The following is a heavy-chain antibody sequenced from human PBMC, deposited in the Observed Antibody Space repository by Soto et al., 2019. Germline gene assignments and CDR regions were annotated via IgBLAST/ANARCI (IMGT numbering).Heavy chain of an antibody. Sequence: ASVKVSCKASGYTFTSYGISWVRQAPGQGLEWMGWISAYNGNTNYAQKLQGRVTMTTDTSTSTAYMELGSLRSDDTAVYYCARVGYSSSRNYYYYYGMDVWGQGTTVTVSS. D-gene: IGHD6-13*01. CDR1: GYTFTSYG. V-gene: IGHV1-18*01. J-gene: IGHJ6*02. CDR3: ARVGYSSSRNYYYYYGMDV. CDR2: ISAYNGNT.